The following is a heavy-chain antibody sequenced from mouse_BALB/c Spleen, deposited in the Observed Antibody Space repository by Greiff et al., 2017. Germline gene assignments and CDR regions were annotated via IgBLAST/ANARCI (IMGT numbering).Heavy chain of an antibody. D-gene: IGHD2-14*01. CDR1: GYTFTSYT. Sequence: VQLQQSAAELARPGASVKMSCKASGYTFTSYTMHWVKQRPGQGLEWIGYINPSSGYTEYNQKFKDKTTLTADKSSSTAYMQLSSLTSEDSAVYYCACNRYDVWYFDVWGAGTTVTVSS. CDR3: ACNRYDVWYFDV. V-gene: IGHV1-4*02. CDR2: INPSSGYT. J-gene: IGHJ1*01.